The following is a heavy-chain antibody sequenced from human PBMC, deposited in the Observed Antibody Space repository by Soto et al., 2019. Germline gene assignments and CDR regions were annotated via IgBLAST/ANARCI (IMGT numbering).Heavy chain of an antibody. Sequence: PGGSLRLSCAASGVTFSSYGMRWVRQAPGKGLEWVAVISYDGSNKYYADSVKGRFTISRDNSKNTLYLQMNSLRAEDTAVYYCAKDTGGDFWSGYYYYYYYGMDVWGQGTTVTVSS. CDR1: GVTFSSYG. CDR3: AKDTGGDFWSGYYYYYYYGMDV. J-gene: IGHJ6*02. CDR2: ISYDGSNK. V-gene: IGHV3-30*18. D-gene: IGHD3-3*01.